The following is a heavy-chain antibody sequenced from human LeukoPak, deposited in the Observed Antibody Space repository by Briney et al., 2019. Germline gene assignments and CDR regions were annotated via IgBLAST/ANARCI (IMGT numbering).Heavy chain of an antibody. CDR3: AKVLGVVIMSYGMDV. J-gene: IGHJ6*02. CDR2: ISYDGSNK. D-gene: IGHD3-3*01. CDR1: GFTFSSYA. V-gene: IGHV3-30*04. Sequence: GGSLRLSCAASGFTFSSYAMHWVRQAPGKGLEWVAVISYDGSNKYYADSVKGRFTISRDNSKNTLYLQMNSLRAEDTAVYYCAKVLGVVIMSYGMDVWGQGTTVTVSS.